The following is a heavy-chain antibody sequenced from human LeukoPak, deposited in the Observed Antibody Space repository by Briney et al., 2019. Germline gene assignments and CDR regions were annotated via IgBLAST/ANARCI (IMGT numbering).Heavy chain of an antibody. CDR2: INDDGSAT. V-gene: IGHV3-74*01. CDR1: GFTFSNYW. CDR3: ARVFGIAAGTN. D-gene: IGHD6-13*01. J-gene: IGHJ4*02. Sequence: PGGSLRLSCAASGFTFSNYWMHWVRQVPGKGLVWVSRINDDGSATFYADSVKGRFTISRDNAKNSLYLQMNSLRAEDTAVYYCARVFGIAAGTNWGQGTLVTVSS.